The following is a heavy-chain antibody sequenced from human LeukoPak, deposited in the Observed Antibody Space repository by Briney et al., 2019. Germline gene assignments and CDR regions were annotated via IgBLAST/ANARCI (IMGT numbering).Heavy chain of an antibody. Sequence: GGSLRLSCAASGFTFSSYSMNWVRQAPGKGLGWVSSISSSSSYIYYADSVKGRFTISRDNAKNSLYLQMNSLRVEDTAVYYCARVPDYGDYSSPGAFDIWGQGTMVTVSS. V-gene: IGHV3-21*01. J-gene: IGHJ3*02. CDR3: ARVPDYGDYSSPGAFDI. CDR1: GFTFSSYS. D-gene: IGHD4-17*01. CDR2: ISSSSSYI.